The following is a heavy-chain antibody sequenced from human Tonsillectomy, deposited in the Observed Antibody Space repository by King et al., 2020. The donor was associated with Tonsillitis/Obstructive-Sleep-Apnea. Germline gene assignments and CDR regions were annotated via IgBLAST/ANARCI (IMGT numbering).Heavy chain of an antibody. D-gene: IGHD6-13*01. CDR1: GYTFTSYG. Sequence: HVQLVESGAEVKKPGASVKVSCKASGYTFTSYGISWVRQAPGQGLEWMGWISAYNGNTNYAQKLQGRVTMTTDTSTSTAYMELRSLRSDDTAVYYCARKIAAACTSSTFGIWGQGTIGTVSS. V-gene: IGHV1-18*01. CDR2: ISAYNGNT. J-gene: IGHJ3*02. CDR3: ARKIAAACTSSTFGI.